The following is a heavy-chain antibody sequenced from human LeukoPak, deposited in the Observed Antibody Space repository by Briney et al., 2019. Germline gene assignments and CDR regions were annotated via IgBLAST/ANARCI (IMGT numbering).Heavy chain of an antibody. J-gene: IGHJ4*02. D-gene: IGHD4-17*01. Sequence: SETLSLTCAVYGGSFSGYYWSWIRQPPGKGLEWIGEINHSGSTNYNPSLKSRVTISVDTSKNQFSLKLSSVTAADTAAYYCARTYGRTVDYWGQGTLVTVSS. CDR2: INHSGST. V-gene: IGHV4-34*01. CDR3: ARTYGRTVDY. CDR1: GGSFSGYY.